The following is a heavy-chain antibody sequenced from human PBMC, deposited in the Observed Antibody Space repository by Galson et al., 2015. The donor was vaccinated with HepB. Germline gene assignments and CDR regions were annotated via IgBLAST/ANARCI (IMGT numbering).Heavy chain of an antibody. CDR3: ARDVADGYNSGWYFDL. J-gene: IGHJ2*01. CDR2: IIPILGIA. Sequence: SVKVSCKASGGTFSSYAISWVRQAPGQGLEWMGRIIPILGIANYAQKFQGRVTITADKSTSTAYMELSSLRSEDTAVYYCARDVADGYNSGWYFDLWGRGTLVTVSS. CDR1: GGTFSSYA. V-gene: IGHV1-69*04. D-gene: IGHD5-24*01.